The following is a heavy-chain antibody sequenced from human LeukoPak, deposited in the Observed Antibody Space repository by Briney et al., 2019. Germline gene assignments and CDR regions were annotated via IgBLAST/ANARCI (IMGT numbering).Heavy chain of an antibody. V-gene: IGHV1-18*01. J-gene: IGHJ4*02. Sequence: GASVKVSCKASGYTFINYGISWVRQAPGQGLEWMGWISAYNGNTNYAQKFQGRVTMTTDTSTSTAYMELRSLKSDDTAVCYCARDRGDGYTWGHWGQGTLVTVSS. CDR3: ARDRGDGYTWGH. D-gene: IGHD5-24*01. CDR2: ISAYNGNT. CDR1: GYTFINYG.